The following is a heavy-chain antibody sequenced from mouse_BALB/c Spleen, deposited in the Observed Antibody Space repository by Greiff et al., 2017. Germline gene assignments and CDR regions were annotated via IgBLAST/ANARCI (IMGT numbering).Heavy chain of an antibody. V-gene: IGHV2-6-5*01. J-gene: IGHJ4*01. Sequence: VMLVESGPGLVAPSQSLSITCTVSGFSLTDYGVSWIRQPPGKGLEWLGVIWGGGSTYYNSALKSRLSISKDNSKSQVFLKMNSLQTDDTAMYYCAKQGYYGSSYDYAMDYWGQGTSVTVSS. CDR3: AKQGYYGSSYDYAMDY. CDR2: IWGGGST. CDR1: GFSLTDYG. D-gene: IGHD1-1*01.